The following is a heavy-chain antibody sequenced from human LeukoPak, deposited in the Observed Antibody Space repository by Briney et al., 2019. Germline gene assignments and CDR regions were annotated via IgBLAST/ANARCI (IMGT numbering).Heavy chain of an antibody. CDR3: ARFIAVAGHFDY. V-gene: IGHV4-34*01. Sequence: PSETLSLTCAVYGGSFSGYYWSWIRQPPGKGLEWIGEINHSGSTNYNPSLKSRVTISVDTSKNQFSLKLSSVTAADTAVYYCARFIAVAGHFDYWGQGTLVTVSS. CDR1: GGSFSGYY. J-gene: IGHJ4*02. D-gene: IGHD6-19*01. CDR2: INHSGST.